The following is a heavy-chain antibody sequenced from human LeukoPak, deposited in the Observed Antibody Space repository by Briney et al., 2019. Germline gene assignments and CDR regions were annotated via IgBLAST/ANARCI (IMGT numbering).Heavy chain of an antibody. Sequence: PSETLSLTCTVSGGSISSSSYYWSWIRQPPGKGLEWIGEINHSGSTNYNPSLKSRVTISVDTSKNQFSLKLSSVTAADTAVYYCARGSPGHYCSGGSCYSNYYYYMDVWGKGTTVTVSS. CDR1: GGSISSSSYY. CDR2: INHSGST. J-gene: IGHJ6*03. V-gene: IGHV4-39*07. CDR3: ARGSPGHYCSGGSCYSNYYYYMDV. D-gene: IGHD2-15*01.